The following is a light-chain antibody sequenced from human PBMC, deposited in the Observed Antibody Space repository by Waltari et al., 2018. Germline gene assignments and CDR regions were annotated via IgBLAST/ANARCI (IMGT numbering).Light chain of an antibody. CDR3: TSYTSSSPCV. J-gene: IGLJ1*01. Sequence: QSALTQPASVSGSPGQSITISCTGTSSAVGRYNYVSWYQQHPGKAPKLMIYDVSNRPSGVSDRFSGSKSGNTASLTISGLQAEDEADYYCTSYTSSSPCVFGTGTKVTVL. V-gene: IGLV2-14*01. CDR2: DVS. CDR1: SSAVGRYNY.